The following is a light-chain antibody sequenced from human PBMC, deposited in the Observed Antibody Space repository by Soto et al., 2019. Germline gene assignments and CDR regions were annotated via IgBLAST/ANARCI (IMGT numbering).Light chain of an antibody. V-gene: IGLV2-11*01. CDR1: SSDVGGYGY. CDR2: DVT. Sequence: QSALTQPRSVSGSPGQSVTISCTGTSSDVGGYGYVSWYQQHPDKAPKLMIFDVTKRPSGVPDRFSGSKSGNTASLTISGLQAEDEADYYCCSYAGSSTAIFGGGTKVTVL. CDR3: CSYAGSSTAI. J-gene: IGLJ2*01.